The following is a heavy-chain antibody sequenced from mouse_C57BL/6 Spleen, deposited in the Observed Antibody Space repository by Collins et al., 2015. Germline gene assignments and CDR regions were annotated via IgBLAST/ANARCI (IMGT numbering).Heavy chain of an antibody. D-gene: IGHD2-2*01. CDR2: INTYTGEP. Sequence: QIQLVQSGPELKKPGETVKISCKASGYTFTNYGMNWVKQAPGKGLKWMGWINTYTGEPTYADDFKGRFAFSLETSASTAYLQINNLKNEDTATYFCARYGYDGFDYWGQGTTLTVSS. CDR1: GYTFTNYG. V-gene: IGHV9-3-1*01. CDR3: ARYGYDGFDY. J-gene: IGHJ2*01.